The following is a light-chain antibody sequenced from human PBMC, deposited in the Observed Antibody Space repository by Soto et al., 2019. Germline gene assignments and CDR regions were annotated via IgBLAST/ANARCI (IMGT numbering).Light chain of an antibody. Sequence: QSVLTQPPSVSGAPGQRVTISCTGSGSNIGAGYDVNWYQQLPGTAPKLLVYSNSQRPSGVPDRFSGSKSGTSASLAISGLQSEDEASYYCAAWDDSLNGYVFGTGTKVTVL. CDR2: SNS. CDR3: AAWDDSLNGYV. J-gene: IGLJ1*01. CDR1: GSNIGAGYD. V-gene: IGLV1-44*01.